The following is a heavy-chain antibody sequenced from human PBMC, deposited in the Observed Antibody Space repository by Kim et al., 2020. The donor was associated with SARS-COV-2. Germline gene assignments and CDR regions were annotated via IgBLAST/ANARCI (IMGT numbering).Heavy chain of an antibody. D-gene: IGHD3-10*01. J-gene: IGHJ4*02. CDR2: IKGDGSEE. CDR3: ASRGG. CDR1: GFIFSNYW. Sequence: GGSLRLSCAASGFIFSNYWMTWVRQSPGKGLEWVATIKGDGSEEFYVDSVKGRFTISRDNAKNSLSLHMKSLRVEDTAVYYCASRGGWGQGTLVTVSP. V-gene: IGHV3-7*01.